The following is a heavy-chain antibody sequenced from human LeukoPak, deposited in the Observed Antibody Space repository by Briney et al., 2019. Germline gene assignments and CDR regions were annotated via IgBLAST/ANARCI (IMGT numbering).Heavy chain of an antibody. D-gene: IGHD1-26*01. CDR2: IIPIFGTA. CDR1: GGTFISYA. J-gene: IGHJ6*02. V-gene: IGHV1-69*01. Sequence: SVKVSCKASGGTFISYAISWVRQAPGQGLEWMGGIIPIFGTANYAQKFQGRVTITADESTSTAYMELSSLRSEDTAVYYCASAVVGATDYYYYGMDVWGQGTTVAVSS. CDR3: ASAVVGATDYYYYGMDV.